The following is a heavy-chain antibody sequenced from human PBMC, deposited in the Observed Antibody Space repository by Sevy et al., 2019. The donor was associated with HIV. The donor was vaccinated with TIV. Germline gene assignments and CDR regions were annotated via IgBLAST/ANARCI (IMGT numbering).Heavy chain of an antibody. CDR3: AREISGSNGAFDI. D-gene: IGHD1-26*01. CDR2: IRQDGGEK. CDR1: GFSFSNYW. V-gene: IGHV3-7*03. J-gene: IGHJ3*02. Sequence: GGSPRLSSVVSGFSFSNYWMSWVRQAPGKGLEWVANIRQDGGEKYYVDSVKGRFTISRDNAKNSLYLQMNSLRAEDTAVYYCAREISGSNGAFDIWGQGTTVTVSS.